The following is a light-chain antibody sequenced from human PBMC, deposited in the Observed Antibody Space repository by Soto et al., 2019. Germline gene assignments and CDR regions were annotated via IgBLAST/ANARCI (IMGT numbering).Light chain of an antibody. V-gene: IGKV1-6*02. CDR1: QGIGTE. CDR2: GAS. J-gene: IGKJ1*01. CDR3: LQDFRYPRT. Sequence: AIPMTQYPSSLSASVGDSVTITCRARQGIGTELGWYQLKPGKAPKLLVYGASTLQSGVLPRFSGSGSGTDFTLTISSLQPDDFATYYCLQDFRYPRTFGQGTKVEIK.